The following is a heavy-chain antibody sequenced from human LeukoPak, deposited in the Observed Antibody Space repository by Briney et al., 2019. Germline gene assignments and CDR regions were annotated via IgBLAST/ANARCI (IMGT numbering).Heavy chain of an antibody. V-gene: IGHV3-7*05. Sequence: GGSLRLSCVASGYAFSDYWMIWVRQAPGRGLEWVANINQDGDTEHYVDSVEGRFTISRDNAKNSLSLQMHSLRVEDTAVYYCVRDGGYCSGGACYDAPDFWGQGTLVSVSS. CDR2: INQDGDTE. CDR1: GYAFSDYW. D-gene: IGHD2-15*01. J-gene: IGHJ3*01. CDR3: VRDGGYCSGGACYDAPDF.